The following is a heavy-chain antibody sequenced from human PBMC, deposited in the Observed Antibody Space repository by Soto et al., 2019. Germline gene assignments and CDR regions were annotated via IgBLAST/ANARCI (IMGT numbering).Heavy chain of an antibody. Sequence: QVQLVQSGAEVKKPGSSVKVSCKASGGTFSSYAISWVRQAPGQGLEWMGGIIPIFGTANYAQKFQGRVTITADEXTXTXXMELSSLRSEDTAVYYCARIERYCISTSCTDAFDIWGQGTMVTVSS. J-gene: IGHJ3*02. CDR2: IIPIFGTA. CDR1: GGTFSSYA. CDR3: ARIERYCISTSCTDAFDI. V-gene: IGHV1-69*12. D-gene: IGHD2-2*01.